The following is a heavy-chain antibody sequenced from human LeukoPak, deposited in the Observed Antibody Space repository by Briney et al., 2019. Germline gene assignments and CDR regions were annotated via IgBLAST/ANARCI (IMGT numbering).Heavy chain of an antibody. CDR3: AKYDYGGNPNEYYFDY. J-gene: IGHJ4*02. Sequence: GGSLRLSCAASGFTFSSYAMSWVRQAPGKGLEWVSTIGDNGDSTYYADSVKGRFTISRDNSKSTLDLQMNSLRAQDTAVYCCAKYDYGGNPNEYYFDYWGQGTLVTVSS. D-gene: IGHD4-23*01. V-gene: IGHV3-23*01. CDR2: IGDNGDST. CDR1: GFTFSSYA.